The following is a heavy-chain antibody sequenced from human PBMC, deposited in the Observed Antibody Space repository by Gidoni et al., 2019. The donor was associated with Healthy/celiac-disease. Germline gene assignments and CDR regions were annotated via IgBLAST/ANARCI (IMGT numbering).Heavy chain of an antibody. CDR3: ARSSSSWYGKSDY. J-gene: IGHJ4*02. V-gene: IGHV3-30-3*01. CDR1: GFTFSSYA. CDR2: ISYDGSNK. Sequence: QVQLVESGGGVVQPGRSLSLSCAASGFTFSSYAMHWVRQAPGKGLEWVAVISYDGSNKYYADSVKGRFTISRDNSKNTLYLQMNSLRAEDTAVYYCARSSSSWYGKSDYWGQGTLVTVSS. D-gene: IGHD6-13*01.